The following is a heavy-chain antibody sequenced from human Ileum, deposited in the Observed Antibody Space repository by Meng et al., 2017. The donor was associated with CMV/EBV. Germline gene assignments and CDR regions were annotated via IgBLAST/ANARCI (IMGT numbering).Heavy chain of an antibody. CDR3: ARDKAIAASGVVGRFFDY. CDR2: ISSRSSYI. Sequence: LSSYSMDWVRQAPGKGLEWVSSISSRSSYIFYADSVKGRFTISRDNVKNSLYLQMNSLRVEDTAVYYCARDKAIAASGVVGRFFDYWGQGTLVTVSS. V-gene: IGHV3-21*01. J-gene: IGHJ4*02. CDR1: LSSYS. D-gene: IGHD6-13*01.